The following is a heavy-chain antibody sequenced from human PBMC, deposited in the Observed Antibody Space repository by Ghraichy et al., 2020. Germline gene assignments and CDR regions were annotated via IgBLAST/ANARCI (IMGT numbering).Heavy chain of an antibody. D-gene: IGHD3-10*01. J-gene: IGHJ4*02. CDR3: ARDTRGYFDY. CDR2: INQDGSEI. Sequence: LSLTCAGSGFTFRSYWMSWGRQAPGKGLEWVANINQDGSEIYYVDSVKGRFTISRDNAKNSLYLQMNSLRAEDTAVYYCARDTRGYFDYWGQGTLVTVSS. V-gene: IGHV3-7*01. CDR1: GFTFRSYW.